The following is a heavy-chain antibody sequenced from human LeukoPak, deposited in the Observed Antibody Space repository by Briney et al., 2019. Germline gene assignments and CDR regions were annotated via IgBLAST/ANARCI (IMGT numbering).Heavy chain of an antibody. CDR3: ARGGSGMDY. CDR1: GFTFSNYW. V-gene: IGHV3-7*01. D-gene: IGHD3-10*01. Sequence: QAGGSLRLSCAASGFTFSNYWMTWVRQAPGKGLEWVANIKQDGSERNYVDSVKGRFTISRDNAKNSLYVQMNSLKVEDTAVYYCARGGSGMDYWGQGTLVTVSS. J-gene: IGHJ4*02. CDR2: IKQDGSER.